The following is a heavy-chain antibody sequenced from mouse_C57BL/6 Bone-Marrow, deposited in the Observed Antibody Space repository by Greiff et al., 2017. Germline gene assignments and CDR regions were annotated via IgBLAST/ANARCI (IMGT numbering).Heavy chain of an antibody. J-gene: IGHJ2*01. CDR3: ARWGTTVVAYYFDY. V-gene: IGHV1-69*01. Sequence: VKLQQPGAELVMPGASVKLSCKASGYTFTSYWMHWVKQRPGQGLEWIGEIDPSDSYTNYNQKFKGKSTLTVDKSSSTAYMQLRSLTSEDSAVYYCARWGTTVVAYYFDYWGQGTTLTVSS. D-gene: IGHD1-1*01. CDR1: GYTFTSYW. CDR2: IDPSDSYT.